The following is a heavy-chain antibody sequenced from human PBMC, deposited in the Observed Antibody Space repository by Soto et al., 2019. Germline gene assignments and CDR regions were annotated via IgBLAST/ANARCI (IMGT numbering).Heavy chain of an antibody. V-gene: IGHV2-70*11. J-gene: IGHJ3*02. CDR2: IDWDDDK. CDR1: GCSLSTSGMC. D-gene: IGHD3-3*01. CDR3: ARMDYDFWSGYYDAFDI. Sequence: SGPTLVNPTQTLTLTCTFSGCSLSTSGMCVSWIRQPPGKALEWLARIDWDDDKYYSTSLKTRLTISKDTSKNQVVLTMTNMDPVDTATYYCARMDYDFWSGYYDAFDIWGQGTMVTVSS.